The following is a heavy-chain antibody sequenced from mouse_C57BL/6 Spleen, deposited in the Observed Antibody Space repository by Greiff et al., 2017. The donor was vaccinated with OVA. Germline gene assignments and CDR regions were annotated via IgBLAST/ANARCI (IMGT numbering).Heavy chain of an antibody. V-gene: IGHV1-82*01. CDR3: ARGGLLRPYFDY. J-gene: IGHJ2*01. CDR2: IYPGDGDT. CDR1: GYAFSSSW. D-gene: IGHD1-2*01. Sequence: QVQLQQSGPELVKPGASVKISCKASGYAFSSSWMNWVKQRPGKGLEWIGRIYPGDGDTNYNGKFKGKATLTADKSSSTAYMQLSSLTSEDSAVYFCARGGLLRPYFDYWGQGTTLTVSS.